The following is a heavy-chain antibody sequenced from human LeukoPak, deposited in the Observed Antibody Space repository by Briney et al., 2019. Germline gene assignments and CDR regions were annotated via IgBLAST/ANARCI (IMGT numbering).Heavy chain of an antibody. D-gene: IGHD6-13*01. CDR2: IKQDGSEK. V-gene: IGHV3-7*01. J-gene: IGHJ6*02. CDR3: ARDGVGAAGSDCGGMDV. CDR1: GFTFSSYW. Sequence: PGGSLRLSCAASGFTFSSYWMSWVRQAPGKGLEWVANIKQDGSEKYYVDSVKGRFTISRDNAKNSLYLQMNSLRAEDTAVYYCARDGVGAAGSDCGGMDVWGQGATVAVCS.